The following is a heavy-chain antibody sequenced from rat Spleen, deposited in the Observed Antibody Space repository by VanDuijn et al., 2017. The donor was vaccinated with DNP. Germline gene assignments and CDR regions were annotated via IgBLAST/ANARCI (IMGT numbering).Heavy chain of an antibody. CDR3: TTAGYYYSSAYVMDA. CDR2: IINSGGNT. D-gene: IGHD1-2*01. CDR1: GFIFSNYW. J-gene: IGHJ4*01. V-gene: IGHV5-31*01. Sequence: EVQLVESGGGLVQPGRSLKLSCVASGFIFSNYWMTWIRQAPGKGLEWIASIINSGGNTYYPASVKGRFTISRDDAKNSLYLQMNSLRSEDTATYYCTTAGYYYSSAYVMDAWGQGASVTVSS.